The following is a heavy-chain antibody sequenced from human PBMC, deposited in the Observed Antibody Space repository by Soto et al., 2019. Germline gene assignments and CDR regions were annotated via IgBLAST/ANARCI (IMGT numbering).Heavy chain of an antibody. Sequence: PSQTLSLTCXISGDSVSSDSAAWNWIRQSPSRGLEWLGRTYYRSKWYNDYAVSVKSRITINPDTSKNLFSLQLNSVTPEDTAVYYCTRTMAVAVWFDPWGQGTLVTVSS. CDR1: GDSVSSDSAA. CDR3: TRTMAVAVWFDP. D-gene: IGHD6-19*01. CDR2: TYYRSKWYN. V-gene: IGHV6-1*01. J-gene: IGHJ5*02.